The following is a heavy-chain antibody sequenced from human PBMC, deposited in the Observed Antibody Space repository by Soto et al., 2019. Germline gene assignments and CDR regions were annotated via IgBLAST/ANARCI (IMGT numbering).Heavy chain of an antibody. CDR3: CTVFAH. CDR1: GITFTNYW. CDR2: VDSDGSCT. V-gene: IGHV3-74*01. J-gene: IGHJ1*01. Sequence: EVQLVESGGGSVQPGGSLRLSCVASGITFTNYWMHWVRQVPGKGLVWVARVDSDGSCTSYADFVKGRFTISRDNAKNTVYYHVNSMRFEDTGMYYCCTVFAHCGQGTPVTVSS.